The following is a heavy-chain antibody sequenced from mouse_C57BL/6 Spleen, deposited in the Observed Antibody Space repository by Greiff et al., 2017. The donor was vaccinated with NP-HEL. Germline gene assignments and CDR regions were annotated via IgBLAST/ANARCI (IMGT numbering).Heavy chain of an antibody. D-gene: IGHD2-4*01. V-gene: IGHV3-6*01. J-gene: IGHJ2*01. CDR2: ISYDGSN. Sequence: EVQVVESGPGLVKPSQSLSLTCSVTGYSITSGYYWNWIRQFPGNKLEWMGYISYDGSNNYNPSLKNRISITRDTSKNQFFLKLNSVTTEDTATYYCARWDGDYDKGFDYWGQGTTLTVSS. CDR1: GYSITSGYY. CDR3: ARWDGDYDKGFDY.